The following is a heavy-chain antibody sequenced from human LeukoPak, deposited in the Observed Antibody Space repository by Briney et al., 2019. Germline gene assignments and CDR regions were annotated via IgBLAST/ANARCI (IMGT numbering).Heavy chain of an antibody. V-gene: IGHV3-23*01. Sequence: PGGSLRLSCAASGFTFNIYAMTWVRQAPGKGLEWVSAISNTGGSTYYADSVNGRFTISRDNSKNMVYLQMNSLRVEDTAVYYCANNWNVDYWGQGTLVTVSS. CDR1: GFTFNIYA. J-gene: IGHJ4*02. D-gene: IGHD1-20*01. CDR3: ANNWNVDY. CDR2: ISNTGGST.